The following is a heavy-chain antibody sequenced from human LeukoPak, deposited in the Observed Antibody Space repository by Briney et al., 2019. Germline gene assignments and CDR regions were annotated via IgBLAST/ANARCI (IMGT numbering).Heavy chain of an antibody. D-gene: IGHD1-26*01. CDR1: GFTFSSYS. CDR3: ARDSYSGSYSGAKNYYFDY. Sequence: GGSLRLSCAASGFTFSSYSMNWVRQAPGKRLEWVSSISSSSSYIYYADSVKGRFTISRDNAKNSLYLQMNSLRAEDTAVYYCARDSYSGSYSGAKNYYFDYWGQGTLVTVSS. J-gene: IGHJ4*02. V-gene: IGHV3-21*01. CDR2: ISSSSSYI.